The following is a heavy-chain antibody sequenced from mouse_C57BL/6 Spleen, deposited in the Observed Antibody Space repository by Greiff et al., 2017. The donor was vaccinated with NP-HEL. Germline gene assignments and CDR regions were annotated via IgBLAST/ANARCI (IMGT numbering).Heavy chain of an antibody. CDR3: ARMITTHYYAMDY. CDR1: GYSITSGYY. D-gene: IGHD2-4*01. Sequence: ESGPGLVKPSQSLSLTCSVTGYSITSGYYWNWIRQFPGNKLEWMGYISYDGSNNYNPSLKNRISIARDTSKNQFFLKLNSVTTEDTATYYCARMITTHYYAMDYWGQGTSVTVSS. J-gene: IGHJ4*01. V-gene: IGHV3-6*01. CDR2: ISYDGSN.